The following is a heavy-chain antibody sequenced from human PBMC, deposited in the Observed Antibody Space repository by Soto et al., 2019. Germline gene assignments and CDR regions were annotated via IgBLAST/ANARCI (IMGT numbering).Heavy chain of an antibody. CDR1: GFSFRSYW. V-gene: IGHV3-74*01. CDR3: ARGGDYCSGGSCDSTSPAFDI. J-gene: IGHJ3*02. D-gene: IGHD2-15*01. CDR2: INSDGRST. Sequence: EVQLVESGGGLVQPWGSLSLSWAASGFSFRSYWMHWVRQAAGKGLVWVSRINSDGRSTSYADSVKGRFTISRDNAKNTLYLKMNRLRAEDTPVYYCARGGDYCSGGSCDSTSPAFDIWGQGTMVTVSS.